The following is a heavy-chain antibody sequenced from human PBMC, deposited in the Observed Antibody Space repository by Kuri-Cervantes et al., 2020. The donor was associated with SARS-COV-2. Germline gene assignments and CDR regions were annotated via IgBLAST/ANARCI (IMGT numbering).Heavy chain of an antibody. CDR1: GFTFSNFS. Sequence: GGSLRLSCAASGFTFSNFSMTWVRQAPGKGLVWVSRINSDGSSTSYADSVKGRFTISRDNAKNTLYLQMNSLRAEDTAVYYCAREIQIGWGTTVTTWYYYYYGMDVWGQGTTVTVSS. D-gene: IGHD4-11*01. J-gene: IGHJ6*02. CDR3: AREIQIGWGTTVTTWYYYYYGMDV. V-gene: IGHV3-74*01. CDR2: INSDGSST.